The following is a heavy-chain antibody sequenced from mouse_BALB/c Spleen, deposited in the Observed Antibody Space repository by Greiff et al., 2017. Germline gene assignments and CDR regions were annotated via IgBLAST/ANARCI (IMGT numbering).Heavy chain of an antibody. Sequence: QVHVKQSGAELVRPGTSVKVSCKASGYAFTNYLIEWVKQRPGQGLEWIGVINPGSGGTNYNEKFKGKATLTADKSSSTAYMQLSSLTSDDSAVYFCARERRGYFDYWGQGTTLTVSS. J-gene: IGHJ2*01. V-gene: IGHV1-54*01. CDR2: INPGSGGT. D-gene: IGHD1-2*01. CDR3: ARERRGYFDY. CDR1: GYAFTNYL.